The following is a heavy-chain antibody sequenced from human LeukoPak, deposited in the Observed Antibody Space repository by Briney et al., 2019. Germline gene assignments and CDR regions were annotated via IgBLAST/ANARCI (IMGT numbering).Heavy chain of an antibody. CDR3: ARESAYSSSSTGIDY. D-gene: IGHD6-6*01. CDR1: GGPISSYY. Sequence: SETLSLTCTVSGGPISSYYWSWIRQPPGKGLEWIGYIYYSGSTNYNPSLKSRVTISVDTSKNQFSLKLSSVTAADTAVYYCARESAYSSSSTGIDYWGQGTLVTVSS. J-gene: IGHJ4*02. CDR2: IYYSGST. V-gene: IGHV4-59*01.